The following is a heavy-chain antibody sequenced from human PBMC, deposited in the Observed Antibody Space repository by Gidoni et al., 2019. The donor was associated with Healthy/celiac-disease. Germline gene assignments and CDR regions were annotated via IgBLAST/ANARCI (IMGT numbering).Heavy chain of an antibody. D-gene: IGHD2-15*01. CDR3: ARARKAAGYCSGGSCYTGYYYYYGMDV. CDR2: INHSGSN. J-gene: IGHJ6*02. CDR1: GGSFSGYY. V-gene: IGHV4-34*01. Sequence: QVQLQQWGAGLLKPSETLSLTCAVYGGSFSGYYWSWIRQPPGKGLEWIGEINHSGSNNCNPSLKSRVTISVDTSKNQFSLKLSSVTAADTAVYYCARARKAAGYCSGGSCYTGYYYYYGMDVWGQGTTVTVSS.